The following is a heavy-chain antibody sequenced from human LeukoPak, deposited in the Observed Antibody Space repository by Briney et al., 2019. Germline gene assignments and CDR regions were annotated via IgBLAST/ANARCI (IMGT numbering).Heavy chain of an antibody. J-gene: IGHJ3*02. D-gene: IGHD6-6*01. CDR3: ATFRAAPTLDAFDI. Sequence: ASVKVSCKVSGYTLTELSMHWVRQAPGKGLEWMGGFDPEDGETIYAQKFQGRVTMTEDTSTDTAYMELSSLRSEDTAVYYCATFRAAPTLDAFDIWGQGTMVTVSS. CDR2: FDPEDGET. V-gene: IGHV1-24*01. CDR1: GYTLTELS.